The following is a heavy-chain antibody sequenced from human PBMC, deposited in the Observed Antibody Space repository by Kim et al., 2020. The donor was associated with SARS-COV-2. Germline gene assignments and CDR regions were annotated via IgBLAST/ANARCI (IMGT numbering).Heavy chain of an antibody. V-gene: IGHV3-23*01. CDR2: VSGSGGST. Sequence: GGSLRLSCTASGFTFSNSAMNWVRQAPGKGLEWVSTVSGSGGSTYYADSVKGRFSISRDNPKSTLSLQMNGLRAEDTAVYYCAKGGVYGDYYYWYFDLWG. J-gene: IGHJ2*01. D-gene: IGHD4-17*01. CDR3: AKGGVYGDYYYWYFDL. CDR1: GFTFSNSA.